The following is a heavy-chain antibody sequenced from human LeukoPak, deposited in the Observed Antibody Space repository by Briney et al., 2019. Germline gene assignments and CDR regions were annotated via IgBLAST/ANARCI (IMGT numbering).Heavy chain of an antibody. Sequence: GGSLRLSCAASGFTFSSYAMHWARQAPGKVLEWVAVISYDGSNKYYADSVKGRFTISRDNSKNTLYLQMNSLRAEDTAVYYCARAPGRRGAFDIWGQGTMVTVSS. V-gene: IGHV3-30*04. J-gene: IGHJ3*02. CDR2: ISYDGSNK. CDR1: GFTFSSYA. D-gene: IGHD3-10*01. CDR3: ARAPGRRGAFDI.